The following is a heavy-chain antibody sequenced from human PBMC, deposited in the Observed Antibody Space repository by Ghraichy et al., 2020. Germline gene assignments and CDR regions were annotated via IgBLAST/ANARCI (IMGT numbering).Heavy chain of an antibody. CDR2: ISSSSSYI. CDR1: GFTFSSYS. D-gene: IGHD1-26*01. J-gene: IGHJ4*01. V-gene: IGHV3-21*01. Sequence: LSLTCAASGFTFSSYSMNWVRQAPGKGLEWVSSISSSSSYIYYADSVKGRFTISRDNAKNSLYLQMNSMRAEDTAVYYCARDHSGSATGPAPLGSWGQGTLVTVSS. CDR3: ARDHSGSATGPAPLGS.